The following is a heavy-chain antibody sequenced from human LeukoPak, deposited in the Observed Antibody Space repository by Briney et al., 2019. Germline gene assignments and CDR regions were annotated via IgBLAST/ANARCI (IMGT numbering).Heavy chain of an antibody. CDR1: GGSISNSNYY. D-gene: IGHD3-22*01. V-gene: IGHV4-31*03. CDR2: IYYSGST. Sequence: TLSLTCTVSGGSISNSNYYWSWIRQHPGKGLEWIGYIYYSGSTYYNPSLKSRVTISVDTSKNQFSLKLSSVTAADTAVYYCAREGYDSRNDYWGQGTLVTVSS. J-gene: IGHJ4*02. CDR3: AREGYDSRNDY.